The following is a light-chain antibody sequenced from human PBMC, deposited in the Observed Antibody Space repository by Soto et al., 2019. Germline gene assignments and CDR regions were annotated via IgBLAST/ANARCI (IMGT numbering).Light chain of an antibody. CDR1: QDIGNK. CDR3: QQYSHLIT. V-gene: IGKV1-33*01. Sequence: SQMTQSPSSLSASVGDRVTITCRASQDIGNKVGWFQQKPGQAPELLIYAAYNLETGVPSRFSGSGSGTDFTFTISSLQPEDIATYYCQQYSHLITFGQGTRLEI. CDR2: AAY. J-gene: IGKJ5*01.